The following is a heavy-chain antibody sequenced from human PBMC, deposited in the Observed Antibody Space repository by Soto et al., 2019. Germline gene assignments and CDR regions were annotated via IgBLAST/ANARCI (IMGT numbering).Heavy chain of an antibody. Sequence: GGSLRLSCAASGFTFSSYGMHWVRQAPGKGLEWVAVISYDGRNKYYADAVKGRFTISRDNSKNTLYLQMSSLRAEDTAVYYCVKAMGIRFLEWFDMDVWGQGTTVT. CDR3: VKAMGIRFLEWFDMDV. V-gene: IGHV3-30*18. CDR1: GFTFSSYG. J-gene: IGHJ6*02. CDR2: ISYDGRNK. D-gene: IGHD3-3*01.